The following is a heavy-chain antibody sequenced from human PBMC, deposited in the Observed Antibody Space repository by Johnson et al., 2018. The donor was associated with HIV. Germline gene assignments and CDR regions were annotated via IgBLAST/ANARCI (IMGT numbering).Heavy chain of an antibody. CDR3: AKPLHSGSYWAAFDI. J-gene: IGHJ3*02. CDR1: GFTFSNYA. V-gene: IGHV3-30-3*01. D-gene: IGHD1-26*01. CDR2: ISFDGSNE. Sequence: QVQLVESGGGVVQPGRSLRLSCAASGFTFSNYAMHWVRQVPGKGLEWVAIISFDGSNEYYADSVKGRFTISRDNFKNTLFLQMNSLRAEDTALYYCAKPLHSGSYWAAFDIWGQGTMVTVSS.